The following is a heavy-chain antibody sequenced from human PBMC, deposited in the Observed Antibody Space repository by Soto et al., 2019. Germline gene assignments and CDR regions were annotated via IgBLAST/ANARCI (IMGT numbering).Heavy chain of an antibody. D-gene: IGHD4-17*01. CDR3: ARDKAPYDYGDYGWFDP. V-gene: IGHV3-66*01. J-gene: IGHJ5*02. CDR2: IYSGGST. Sequence: EVQLVESGGGLVQPGGSLRLSCAASGFTVSSNYMSWVRQAPGKGLEWVSVIYSGGSTYYADSVKGRFTISRDNSKNTLYLQMNSLRAEDTAVYYCARDKAPYDYGDYGWFDPWGQGNLVTVSS. CDR1: GFTVSSNY.